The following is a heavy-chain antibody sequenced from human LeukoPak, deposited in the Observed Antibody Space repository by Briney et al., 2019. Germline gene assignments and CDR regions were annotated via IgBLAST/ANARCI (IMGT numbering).Heavy chain of an antibody. J-gene: IGHJ6*02. V-gene: IGHV3-43D*03. D-gene: IGHD6-19*01. CDR2: ISWDGGTT. Sequence: GGSLRLSCAASGFTFDGYAMHWVRQAPGKGLEWVSVISWDGGTTYYADSVKGRFTISRDNSKNSLYLQMNSLRAEDTALYYCAKPLRETVAGQNYYYGMDVWGQGTTVTVSS. CDR1: GFTFDGYA. CDR3: AKPLRETVAGQNYYYGMDV.